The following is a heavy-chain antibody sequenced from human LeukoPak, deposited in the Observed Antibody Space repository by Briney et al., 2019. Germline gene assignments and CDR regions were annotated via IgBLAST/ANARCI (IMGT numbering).Heavy chain of an antibody. Sequence: SETLSLTCAVYGGSFTIYYWSWIRRPPGKGLEWIGEINHSGSTNYNPSLKSRVTISVDTSKNQFSLKLSSVTAADTAVYYCARGSVMITSGGVIALDAFDIWGQGTMVTVSS. CDR2: INHSGST. J-gene: IGHJ3*02. CDR1: GGSFTIYY. D-gene: IGHD3-16*02. CDR3: ARGSVMITSGGVIALDAFDI. V-gene: IGHV4-34*01.